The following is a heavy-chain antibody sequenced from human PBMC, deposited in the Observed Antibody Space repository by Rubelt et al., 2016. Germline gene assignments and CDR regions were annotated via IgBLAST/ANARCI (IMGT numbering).Heavy chain of an antibody. D-gene: IGHD3-10*01. Sequence: QVQLQQWGAGLLKPSETLSLTCAVYGGSFSGYYWSWIRQPPGKGLEWIGEINHSGSTNYNPSLKSRVTISVDTSKNQFSLMLGSGSAWDTAGDYGARALAGYASGRGWFDPRGQVTLVTVSS. V-gene: IGHV4-34*01. CDR1: GGSFSGYY. CDR2: INHSGST. CDR3: ARALAGYASGRGWFDP. J-gene: IGHJ5*02.